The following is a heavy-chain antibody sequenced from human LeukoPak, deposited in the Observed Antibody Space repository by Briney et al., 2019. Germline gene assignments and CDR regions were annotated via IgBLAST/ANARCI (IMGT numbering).Heavy chain of an antibody. D-gene: IGHD2-21*02. Sequence: SETLSLTCAVYGGSFSGYYWSWIRQPPGKGLEWIGEINHSGSTNYNPSLKSRVTISVDTSKNQFSLKLSSVTAADTAVYYCARMHIVVVTAIPGGWFDPWGQGTLVTVSS. CDR3: ARMHIVVVTAIPGGWFDP. CDR1: GGSFSGYY. CDR2: INHSGST. J-gene: IGHJ5*02. V-gene: IGHV4-34*01.